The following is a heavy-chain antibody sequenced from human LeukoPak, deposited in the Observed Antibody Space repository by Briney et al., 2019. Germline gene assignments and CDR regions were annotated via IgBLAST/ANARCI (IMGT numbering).Heavy chain of an antibody. CDR1: GLTVNSNY. J-gene: IGHJ3*02. CDR3: ASSYDSTGYFDALDI. V-gene: IGHV3-21*01. Sequence: GGSLRLSCVASGLTVNSNYMSWVRQAPGKGLDWVSSISRSSSYIYYADSVKGRFTISRDNAKNSLYLQMNSLRAEDTAVYYCASSYDSTGYFDALDIWGHGTMVTVSS. D-gene: IGHD3-22*01. CDR2: ISRSSSYI.